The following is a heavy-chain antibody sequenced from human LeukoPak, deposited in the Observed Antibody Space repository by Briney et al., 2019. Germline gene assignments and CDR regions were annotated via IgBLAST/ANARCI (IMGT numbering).Heavy chain of an antibody. D-gene: IGHD2-15*01. CDR1: GGSISSGGYY. Sequence: SETLSLTCTVSGGSISSGGYYWSWVRQHPGKGLEWIGYIYYSGSTYYNPSLKSRVTISVDTSKNQFSLKLSSVTAADTAVYYCARVCGGGSCYTNFDYWGQGTLVTVSS. CDR3: ARVCGGGSCYTNFDY. J-gene: IGHJ4*02. V-gene: IGHV4-31*03. CDR2: IYYSGST.